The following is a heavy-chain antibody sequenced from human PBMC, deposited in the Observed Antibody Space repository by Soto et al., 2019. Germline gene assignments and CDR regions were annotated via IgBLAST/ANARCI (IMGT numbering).Heavy chain of an antibody. D-gene: IGHD3-3*01. CDR3: AKEPYYDFWSGHFDY. CDR2: ISGSGGST. J-gene: IGHJ4*02. V-gene: IGHV3-23*01. CDR1: GFTFSSYA. Sequence: PGGSLRLSCAASGFTFSSYAMSWVRQAPGKGLEWVSAISGSGGSTYNADSVKGRFTISRDNSKNTLYLQMNSLRAEDTAVYYCAKEPYYDFWSGHFDYWGQGTLVTVSS.